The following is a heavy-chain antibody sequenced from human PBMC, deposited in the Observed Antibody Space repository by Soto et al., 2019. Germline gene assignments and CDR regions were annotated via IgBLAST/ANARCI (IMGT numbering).Heavy chain of an antibody. D-gene: IGHD6-13*01. CDR1: GGSISSSSYY. V-gene: IGHV4-39*01. J-gene: IGHJ3*02. CDR2: IYYSGST. CDR3: ARGSGYSSSWSI. Sequence: SETLSLTCTVSGGSISSSSYYWGWIRQPPGKGLEWIGSIYYSGSTYYNPSLKSRVTISVVTSKNQFSLKLSSVTAADTAVYYCARGSGYSSSWSIWGQGTMVTVSS.